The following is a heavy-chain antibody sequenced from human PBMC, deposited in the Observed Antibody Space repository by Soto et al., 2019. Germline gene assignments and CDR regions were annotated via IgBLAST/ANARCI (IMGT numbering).Heavy chain of an antibody. D-gene: IGHD3-3*01. J-gene: IGHJ4*02. V-gene: IGHV1-24*01. Sequence: ASVKVSCKVSGYTLAELSMHWVRQAPGKGLEWMGGFDPEDGETIYAQKFQGRVTMTEDTSTDTAYMELSSLRSEDTAVYYCATDLRFLEWHFDYWGQGTLVTVSS. CDR3: ATDLRFLEWHFDY. CDR2: FDPEDGET. CDR1: GYTLAELS.